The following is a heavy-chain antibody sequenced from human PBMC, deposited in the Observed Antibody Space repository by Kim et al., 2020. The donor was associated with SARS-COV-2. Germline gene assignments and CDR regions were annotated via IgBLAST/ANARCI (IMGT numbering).Heavy chain of an antibody. CDR3: ARDRSSGWYPNWFDP. V-gene: IGHV4-61*01. D-gene: IGHD6-19*01. Sequence: SETLSLTCTVSGGSVSSGSYYWSWIRQPPGKGLEWIGYIYYSGSTNYNPSLKSRVTISVDTSKNQFSLKLSSVTAADTAVYYCARDRSSGWYPNWFDPWGQGTLVTVSS. CDR2: IYYSGST. CDR1: GGSVSSGSYY. J-gene: IGHJ5*02.